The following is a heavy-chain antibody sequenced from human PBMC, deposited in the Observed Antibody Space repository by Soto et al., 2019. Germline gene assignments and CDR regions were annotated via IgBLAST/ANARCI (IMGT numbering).Heavy chain of an antibody. CDR1: GGSISSGGYS. D-gene: IGHD6-19*01. V-gene: IGHV4-30-2*01. J-gene: IGHJ4*02. CDR3: ARRDGSGWTIDY. Sequence: SETLSLTCAASGGSISSGGYSWSWIRQPPGKGLEWIGYIYHSGSTYYNPSLKSRVTISVDRSKNQFSLKLSSVTAADTAVYYCARRDGSGWTIDYWGQGTLVTVSS. CDR2: IYHSGST.